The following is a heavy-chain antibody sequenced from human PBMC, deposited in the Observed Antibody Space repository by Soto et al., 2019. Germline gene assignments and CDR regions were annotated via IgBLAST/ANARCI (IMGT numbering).Heavy chain of an antibody. J-gene: IGHJ6*02. CDR3: ARDPLMVYAPYYYYYGMDV. CDR2: IIPIFGTA. D-gene: IGHD2-8*01. Sequence: ASVKVSCKASGGTFSSYAISWVRQAPGQGLEWMGGIIPIFGTANYAQKFQGRVTITADESTSTAYMELSSLRSEDTAVYYCARDPLMVYAPYYYYYGMDVWGQGATVTVSS. V-gene: IGHV1-69*13. CDR1: GGTFSSYA.